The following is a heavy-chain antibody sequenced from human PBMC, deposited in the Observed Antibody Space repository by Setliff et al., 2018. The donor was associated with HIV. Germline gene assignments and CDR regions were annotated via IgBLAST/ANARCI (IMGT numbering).Heavy chain of an antibody. Sequence: PGGSLRLSCATSGFTFSNFWMTWVRQAPGKGLEWVANIKEDGSETFYVDSVKGRFTMSRDNAKNSLYLQMNSLRAEDTAVYYCATQPPAALSYYYYYLDAWGKGTSVPVPS. J-gene: IGHJ6*03. CDR1: GFTFSNFW. CDR2: IKEDGSET. CDR3: ATQPPAALSYYYYYLDA. V-gene: IGHV3-7*01. D-gene: IGHD2-2*01.